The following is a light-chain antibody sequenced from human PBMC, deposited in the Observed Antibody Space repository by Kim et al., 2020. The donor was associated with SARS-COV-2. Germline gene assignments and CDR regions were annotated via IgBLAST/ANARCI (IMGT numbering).Light chain of an antibody. CDR2: QDK. V-gene: IGLV3-1*01. CDR3: QAWDSNGV. CDR1: ALENTY. Sequence: SYELTQPPSVSVSPGQTASITCSGDALENTYISWYQQKPGQSPVLVIYQDKRRPSGIPERFSGSNSANTATLTISGTQAMDEADYYCQAWDSNGVFGGGTQLTVL. J-gene: IGLJ2*01.